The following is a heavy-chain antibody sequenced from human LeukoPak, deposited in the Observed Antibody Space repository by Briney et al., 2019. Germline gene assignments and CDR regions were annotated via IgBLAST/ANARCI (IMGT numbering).Heavy chain of an antibody. J-gene: IGHJ4*02. D-gene: IGHD4-23*01. Sequence: ASVKVSCKASGYTFTSYYMHWVRQAPGQGLEWMGIINPSGGSTSYAQKFQGGVTMTRDTSTSTVYMELSSLRSEDTAVYYCAREGVMDYGGNSYLFDYWGQGTLVTVSS. CDR3: AREGVMDYGGNSYLFDY. V-gene: IGHV1-46*01. CDR1: GYTFTSYY. CDR2: INPSGGST.